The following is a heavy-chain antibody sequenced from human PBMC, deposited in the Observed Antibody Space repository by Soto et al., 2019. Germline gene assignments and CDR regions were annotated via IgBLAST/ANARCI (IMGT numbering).Heavy chain of an antibody. CDR3: ARDPYGDYVGDDY. CDR1: GGSISSSNW. V-gene: IGHV4-4*02. J-gene: IGHJ4*02. CDR2: IYHSGST. D-gene: IGHD4-17*01. Sequence: SETLSLTCAVSGGSISSSNWWSWVRQPPGKGLEWIGEIYHSGSTNYNPSLKRRVTISVDKSKNQFSLKLSSVTAADTAVYYCARDPYGDYVGDDYWGQGNLVTVSA.